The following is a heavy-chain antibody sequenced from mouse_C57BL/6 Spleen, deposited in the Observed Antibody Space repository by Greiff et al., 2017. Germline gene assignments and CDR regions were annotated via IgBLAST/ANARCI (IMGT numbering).Heavy chain of an antibody. CDR2: ISSGSSTI. V-gene: IGHV5-17*01. CDR3: ARPEGYDGLAY. J-gene: IGHJ3*01. Sequence: EVKVVESGGGLVKPGGSLKLSCAASGFTFSDYGMHWVRQAPEKGLEWVAYISSGSSTIYYADTVKGRFTISRDNAKNTLFLQMTSLRSEDTAMXYCARPEGYDGLAYWGQGTLVTVSA. CDR1: GFTFSDYG. D-gene: IGHD2-2*01.